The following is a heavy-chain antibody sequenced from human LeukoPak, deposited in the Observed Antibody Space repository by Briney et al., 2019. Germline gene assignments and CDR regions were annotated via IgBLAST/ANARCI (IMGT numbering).Heavy chain of an antibody. J-gene: IGHJ4*02. Sequence: SETLSLTCTVSGGSISSGDYYWSWIRQPPGKGLEWIGYIYYSGSTYYSPSLKSRVTISVDTSKNQFSLKLSSVTAADTAVYYCARSSYYAPLDYWGQGTLVTVSS. CDR2: IYYSGST. V-gene: IGHV4-30-4*08. CDR1: GGSISSGDYY. D-gene: IGHD2/OR15-2a*01. CDR3: ARSSYYAPLDY.